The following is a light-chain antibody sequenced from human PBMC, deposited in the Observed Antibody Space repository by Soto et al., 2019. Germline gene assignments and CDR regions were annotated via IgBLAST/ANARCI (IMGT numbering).Light chain of an antibody. J-gene: IGKJ1*01. CDR2: STS. CDR3: QQYGSPLWT. CDR1: QSVGSAW. Sequence: ENVLTQSPGTLFLSPGERATLSCRASQSVGSAWLAWYQQKPGQAPRLLLYSTSTRATGIPDRFSGSGSGTDLTLTISRLEPEDFAVYYCQQYGSPLWTFGQGTKVEVK. V-gene: IGKV3-20*01.